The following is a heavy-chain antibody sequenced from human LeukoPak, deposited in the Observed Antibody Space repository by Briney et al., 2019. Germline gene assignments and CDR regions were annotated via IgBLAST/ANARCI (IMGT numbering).Heavy chain of an antibody. V-gene: IGHV4-34*01. J-gene: IGHJ1*01. CDR2: INHSGST. CDR3: ARGSAAILRYFQH. Sequence: SETLSLTWAVYGGSFSGYYWSWIRQPPGKGLEWIGEINHSGSTNYNPSLKSRVTISVDTSKNQFSLKLSSVTAADTAVYYCARGSAAILRYFQHWGQGTLVTVSS. CDR1: GGSFSGYY. D-gene: IGHD2-2*02.